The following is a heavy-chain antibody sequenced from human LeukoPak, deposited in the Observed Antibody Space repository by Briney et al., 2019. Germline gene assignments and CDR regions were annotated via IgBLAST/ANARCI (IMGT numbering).Heavy chain of an antibody. CDR2: ISSSSSYI. D-gene: IGHD2-2*01. CDR3: AREVPLGYCSSTSCRMDYYYYYGMDV. Sequence: GGSLRLSCAASGFTFSSYSMNWVRQAPGKGLEWVSSISSSSSYIYYADSVKGRFTISRDNAKNSLYLQMNSLRAEDTAVYCCAREVPLGYCSSTSCRMDYYYYYGMDVWGQGTTVTVSS. CDR1: GFTFSSYS. J-gene: IGHJ6*02. V-gene: IGHV3-21*01.